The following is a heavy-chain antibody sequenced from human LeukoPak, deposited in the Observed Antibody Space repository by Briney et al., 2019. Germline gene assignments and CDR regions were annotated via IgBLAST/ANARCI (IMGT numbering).Heavy chain of an antibody. J-gene: IGHJ1*01. CDR2: INHSGST. CDR1: GGSFSGYY. V-gene: IGHV4-34*01. CDR3: ARLRRNYYGSGSQGQYFQH. Sequence: SETLSLTCAVYGGSFSGYYWSWIRQPPGKGLEWIGEINHSGSTNYNPSLKSRVTISVDTSKNQFSLKLSSVTAADTAVYYCARLRRNYYGSGSQGQYFQHWGQGTQVTVSS. D-gene: IGHD3-10*01.